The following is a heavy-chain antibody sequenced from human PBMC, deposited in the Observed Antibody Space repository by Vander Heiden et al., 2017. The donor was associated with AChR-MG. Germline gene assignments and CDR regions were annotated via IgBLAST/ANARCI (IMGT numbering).Heavy chain of an antibody. CDR3: ARDTAEDD. Sequence: EVQLLESGGGLVQPGGSLRLSCSASGFSFSVYAMSGVRQTPGKGLQWVSAISGSGGSTYYADSVKGRFTISRDNSKNTLYLQMNSLRVEDTAVYYCARDTAEDDWGQGTLVTVSS. D-gene: IGHD5-18*01. V-gene: IGHV3-23*01. J-gene: IGHJ4*02. CDR1: GFSFSVYA. CDR2: ISGSGGST.